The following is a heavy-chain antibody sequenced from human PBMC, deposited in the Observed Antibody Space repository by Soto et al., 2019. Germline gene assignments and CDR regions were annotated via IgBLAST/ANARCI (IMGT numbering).Heavy chain of an antibody. V-gene: IGHV3-23*01. CDR2: ILYDGSGT. CDR3: GKGRSYYYYYGVDV. Sequence: GWSLRLSCAASGFTFSTYTINWVRQAPGKGLEWVSGILYDGSGTYYADSVKGRFTISRDNSKSTLYLQMNSLRAEDTAAYYCGKGRSYYYYYGVDVWGQGTTVTVSS. J-gene: IGHJ6*02. CDR1: GFTFSTYT. D-gene: IGHD1-26*01.